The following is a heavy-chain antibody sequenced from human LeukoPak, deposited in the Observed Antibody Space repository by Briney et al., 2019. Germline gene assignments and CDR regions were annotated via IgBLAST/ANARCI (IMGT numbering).Heavy chain of an antibody. CDR3: ARDSSPSSSWCLNFDY. J-gene: IGHJ4*02. CDR2: INPNSGGT. V-gene: IGHV1-2*02. Sequence: ASVKVSCKASGYTFTGYYMHWVRRAPGQGLEWMGWINPNSGGTNYAQKFQGRVTMTRDTSISTAYMELSRLRSDDTAVYYCARDSSPSSSWCLNFDYWGQGTLVTVSS. CDR1: GYTFTGYY. D-gene: IGHD6-13*01.